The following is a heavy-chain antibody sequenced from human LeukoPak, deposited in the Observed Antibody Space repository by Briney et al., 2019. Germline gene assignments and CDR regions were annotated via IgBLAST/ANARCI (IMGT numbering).Heavy chain of an antibody. CDR3: AMERRPYRYFDL. Sequence: SETLSLTCTVSGGSISSTSYYWGWIRQPPGKGLEWIGSIYYSGSTYYNPSLRSRVTISVDTSKNQFSLRLSSVTAADTAVYYCAMERRPYRYFDLWGRGTLVTVSS. CDR2: IYYSGST. CDR1: GGSISSTSYY. D-gene: IGHD1-26*01. V-gene: IGHV4-39*01. J-gene: IGHJ2*01.